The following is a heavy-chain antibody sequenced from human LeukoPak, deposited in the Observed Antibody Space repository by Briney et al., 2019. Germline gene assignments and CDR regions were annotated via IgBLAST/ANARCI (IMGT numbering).Heavy chain of an antibody. V-gene: IGHV3-23*01. J-gene: IGHJ4*02. CDR2: VSGGGSGA. CDR1: GFTFSTYA. Sequence: GGSLRLSCAASGFTFSTYAMSWVRQTPGKGLEWVSVVSGGGSGAYYADSVRGRFTVSRDNSKNTVYLQMNSLRAEDTALYYCAKASRSTAPYYFDFWGQGTLVTVSS. D-gene: IGHD5/OR15-5a*01. CDR3: AKASRSTAPYYFDF.